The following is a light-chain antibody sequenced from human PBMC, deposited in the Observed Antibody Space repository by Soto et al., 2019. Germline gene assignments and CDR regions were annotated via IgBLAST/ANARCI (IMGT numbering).Light chain of an antibody. CDR3: CSYAGHTNVL. J-gene: IGLJ2*01. V-gene: IGLV2-8*01. CDR1: INDVGGYNY. CDR2: EVV. Sequence: QSALTQPPSASGSPGQSVTISCTGTINDVGGYNYVSWYQHYPGEAPKLMIYEVVKRPSGVPDRFSGSKSGNTASLTVSVLQAEYEADYYCCSYAGHTNVLFGGGTKLTVL.